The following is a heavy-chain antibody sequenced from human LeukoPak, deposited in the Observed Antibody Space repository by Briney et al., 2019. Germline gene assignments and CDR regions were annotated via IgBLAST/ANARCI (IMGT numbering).Heavy chain of an antibody. CDR3: ARMNYVSTGWGAPFDN. V-gene: IGHV3-48*04. CDR1: GFTFSIYS. Sequence: GGSLRLSCAASGFTFSIYSMNWVRQAPGRGLEGLSYIGSSGTTTYYADSVKGRFTISRDNAKNLLFLQMNSLRAEDTAVYYCARMNYVSTGWGAPFDNWGQGTLVTVSS. J-gene: IGHJ4*02. D-gene: IGHD1-7*01. CDR2: IGSSGTTT.